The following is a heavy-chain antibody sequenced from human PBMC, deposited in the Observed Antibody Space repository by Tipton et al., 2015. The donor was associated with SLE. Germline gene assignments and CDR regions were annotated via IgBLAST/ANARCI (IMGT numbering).Heavy chain of an antibody. CDR3: SRDYFGQLRLTPDY. CDR1: GFTFGDYA. J-gene: IGHJ4*02. CDR2: IRSEAYGGTT. D-gene: IGHD2-2*01. Sequence: SLRLSCPASGFTFGDYAVSWFRQAPGKGLERVGFIRSEAYGGTTQFDSSVEGRFSISRDDSKSIAYLQMNSLTAEDTAVYFCSRDYFGQLRLTPDYWGPGTLVTVSS. V-gene: IGHV3-49*03.